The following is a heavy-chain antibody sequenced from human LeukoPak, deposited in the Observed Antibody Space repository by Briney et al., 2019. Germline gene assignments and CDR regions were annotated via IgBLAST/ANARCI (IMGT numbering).Heavy chain of an antibody. Sequence: SETLSLTCTVSGGSISGYYWSWIREPPGKGLEWIGYIYYSGTTHYNPSLESRVTISVDTSKNQFSLKLNSVTAADTAVYYCARHCDILTGYSAYPFDIWGQGKMVSVSS. V-gene: IGHV4-59*08. CDR3: ARHCDILTGYSAYPFDI. CDR2: IYYSGTT. CDR1: GGSISGYY. D-gene: IGHD3-9*01. J-gene: IGHJ3*02.